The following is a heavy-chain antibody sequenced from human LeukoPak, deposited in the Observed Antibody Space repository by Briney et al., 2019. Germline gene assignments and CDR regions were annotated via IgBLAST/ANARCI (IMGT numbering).Heavy chain of an antibody. CDR1: GYTFTSYD. J-gene: IGHJ4*02. V-gene: IGHV1-8*03. CDR3: ARVGPSPYFDY. Sequence: VASVKVSCKASGYTFTSYDINWVRQATGQGLEWMGWMNPNSGNTGYAQKFQGRVTITRNTSISTAYMELSSLRSEDTAVHYCARVGPSPYFDYWGQGTLVTVSS. D-gene: IGHD3/OR15-3a*01. CDR2: MNPNSGNT.